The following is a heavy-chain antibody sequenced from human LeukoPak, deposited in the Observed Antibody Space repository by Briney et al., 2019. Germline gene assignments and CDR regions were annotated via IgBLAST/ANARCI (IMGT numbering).Heavy chain of an antibody. CDR2: MNPNSGNT. CDR1: GYTFTSYD. D-gene: IGHD6-13*01. J-gene: IGHJ4*02. V-gene: IGHV1-8*01. CDR3: ARGLRAAGLDY. Sequence: GASVKVSCKASGYTFTSYDINWVRQATGQGLEWTGWMNPNSGNTGYARKFQGRVTMTRNTSISTAYMELSSLRSEDTAVYYCARGLRAAGLDYWGQGTLVTVSS.